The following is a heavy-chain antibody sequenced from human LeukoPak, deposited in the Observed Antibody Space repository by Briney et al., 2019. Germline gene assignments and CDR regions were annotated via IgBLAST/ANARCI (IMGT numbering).Heavy chain of an antibody. CDR2: IKQDGSEK. V-gene: IGHV3-7*01. J-gene: IGHJ4*02. CDR3: AREWQGGIAAAGTRIEGDY. D-gene: IGHD6-13*01. CDR1: GFSVSGYW. Sequence: GGSLRLSCAVSGFSVSGYWMTWVRQAPGKRLEWVANIKQDGSEKNYVDSVKGRFTISGDNAENSLFLQMNSLRVEDTAVYYCAREWQGGIAAAGTRIEGDYWGQGTLVAVSS.